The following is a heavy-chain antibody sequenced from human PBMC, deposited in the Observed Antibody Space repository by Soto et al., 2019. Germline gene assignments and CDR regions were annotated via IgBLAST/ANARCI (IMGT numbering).Heavy chain of an antibody. CDR1: GYTFTSYG. CDR2: ISSHTGNT. D-gene: IGHD1-1*01. V-gene: IGHV1-18*01. Sequence: QVHLVQSGAEVKKPGASVKVSCKGSGYTFTSYGITWVRQAPGQGLEWMGWISSHTGNTNYAQKLQGRVTVTTDTSTSTAYMGLRSLRSDDTAVYYCARGRYGDYWGQGALVTVSS. CDR3: ARGRYGDY. J-gene: IGHJ4*02.